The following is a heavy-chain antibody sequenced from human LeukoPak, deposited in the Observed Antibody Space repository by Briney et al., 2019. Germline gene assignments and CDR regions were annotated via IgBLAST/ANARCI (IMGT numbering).Heavy chain of an antibody. D-gene: IGHD4-17*01. Sequence: SQTLSLTCTVSGGSISSGGYYWSWIRQHPGKGLEWIGYIYYSGNTYYNPSLKSRVTISVDTSKNQFSLKLSSVTAADTAVYYCARDSSPDYGDYGVAVGKDVWGKGTTVTVSS. CDR3: ARDSSPDYGDYGVAVGKDV. V-gene: IGHV4-31*03. CDR2: IYYSGNT. J-gene: IGHJ6*04. CDR1: GGSISSGGYY.